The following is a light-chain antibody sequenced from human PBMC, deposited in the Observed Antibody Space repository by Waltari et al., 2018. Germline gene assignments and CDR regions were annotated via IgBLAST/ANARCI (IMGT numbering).Light chain of an antibody. Sequence: DIQLTQSQPSRSASVEERATLTGRASQSITSYLNWTHKKPGKAPKLLIYVASSLQSGVPSRFSGSGSATDFPLTISSLQPEDFATYYCQQSYSTPPLTFGGGTKVEIK. CDR3: QQSYSTPPLT. CDR2: VAS. V-gene: IGKV1-39*01. J-gene: IGKJ4*01. CDR1: QSITSY.